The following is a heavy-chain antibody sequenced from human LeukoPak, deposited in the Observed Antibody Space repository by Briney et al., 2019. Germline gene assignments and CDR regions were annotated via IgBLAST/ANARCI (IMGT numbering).Heavy chain of an antibody. V-gene: IGHV1-2*02. J-gene: IGHJ4*01. D-gene: IGHD5-12*01. CDR1: GYTFTDYY. CDR2: INPNSGGT. CDR3: ASVYSGDDLSQLDY. Sequence: ASVKVSCKASGYTFTDYYIHWVRQAPGQGLEWVGWINPNSGGTNYAPKFQGRVTVTRITSIRTAYMELNSLTSDDTAVYYCASVYSGDDLSQLDYWGQEPWSPSPQ.